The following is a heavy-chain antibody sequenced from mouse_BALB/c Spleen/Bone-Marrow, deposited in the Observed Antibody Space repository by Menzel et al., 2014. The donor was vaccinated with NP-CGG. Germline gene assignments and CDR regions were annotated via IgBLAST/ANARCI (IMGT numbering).Heavy chain of an antibody. CDR1: GFTFTDYY. CDR3: ARDKGRVFFDY. Sequence: EVHLVESGGGLVQPGGSLRLSCATSGFTFTDYYMNWVRQPPGKALEWLGFIRNKANGYTTEYSASVKSRFTISRDNSQNILYLQMNTLQADDSATYYCARDKGRVFFDYWGQGTTLTVSS. CDR2: IRNKANGYTT. V-gene: IGHV7-3*02. J-gene: IGHJ2*01.